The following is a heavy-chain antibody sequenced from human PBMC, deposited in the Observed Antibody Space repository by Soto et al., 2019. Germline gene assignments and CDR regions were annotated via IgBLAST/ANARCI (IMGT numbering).Heavy chain of an antibody. CDR3: ARDPHSYGLVDYYYYGMDV. J-gene: IGHJ6*02. V-gene: IGHV4-4*07. CDR2: IYTSGST. D-gene: IGHD5-18*01. Sequence: SETLSLTCTVSGGSISSYYWSWIRQPAGKGLEWIGRIYTSGSTNYNPSLKSRVTMSVDTSKNQFSLKLSSVTAADTAVYYCARDPHSYGLVDYYYYGMDVWGQGTTVTVSS. CDR1: GGSISSYY.